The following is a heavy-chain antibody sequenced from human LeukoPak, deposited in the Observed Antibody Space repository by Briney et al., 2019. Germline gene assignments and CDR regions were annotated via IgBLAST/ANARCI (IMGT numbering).Heavy chain of an antibody. CDR2: INQDVSRI. Sequence: GRSLRLSCAGSGFSFSRYWMAWVRQAPGKGLEWVASINQDVSRIHYVDSVKGRFTISRDNAKSSLFLQMTSLRVEDTAVYYCTLTTFGVVYYFDYWGQGTLVTVSS. D-gene: IGHD1/OR15-1a*01. CDR3: TLTTFGVVYYFDY. J-gene: IGHJ4*02. V-gene: IGHV3-7*01. CDR1: GFSFSRYW.